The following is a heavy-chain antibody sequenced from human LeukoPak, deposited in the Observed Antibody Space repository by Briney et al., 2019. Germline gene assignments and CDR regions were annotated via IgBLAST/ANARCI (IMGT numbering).Heavy chain of an antibody. Sequence: ASVKVSCKASGYTFISYYMHWVRQAPGQGLEWMGIINPSGGSTNYAQKFQGRVTMNRDTSTSTVYMELSSLRSEDTAVYYCARAEVIVGTTGFDYWGQGTLVTVSS. CDR2: INPSGGST. CDR1: GYTFISYY. D-gene: IGHD1-26*01. V-gene: IGHV1-46*01. CDR3: ARAEVIVGTTGFDY. J-gene: IGHJ4*02.